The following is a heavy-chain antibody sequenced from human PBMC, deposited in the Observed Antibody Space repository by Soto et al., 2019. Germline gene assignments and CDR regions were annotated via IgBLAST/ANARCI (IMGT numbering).Heavy chain of an antibody. CDR1: GYTFTSYY. J-gene: IGHJ6*04. V-gene: IGHV1-46*01. Sequence: ASVKVSCKASGYTFTSYYMHWVRQAPGQGLEWMGIINPSGGSTSYAQKFQGRVTMTRDTSTSTVYMELSSLRSEDTAVYYCARYRSTIFGVVSYYYYGMDVWGKGTTVTVSS. CDR3: ARYRSTIFGVVSYYYYGMDV. D-gene: IGHD3-3*01. CDR2: INPSGGST.